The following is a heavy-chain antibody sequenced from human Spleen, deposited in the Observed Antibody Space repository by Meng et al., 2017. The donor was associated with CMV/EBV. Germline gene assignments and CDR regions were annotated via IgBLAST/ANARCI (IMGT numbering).Heavy chain of an antibody. V-gene: IGHV4-39*07. CDR1: SRSISSRSNY. J-gene: IGHJ4*02. D-gene: IGHD6-6*01. Sequence: VSSRSISSRSNYGGWVRQPPGKGLGWIWSIYYNGSTYDNPSLKSQVTISVDTSKNQFSLKLSSMTAADTAVYYCARDTPYGAAQDYWGQGTLVTVSS. CDR3: ARDTPYGAAQDY. CDR2: IYYNGST.